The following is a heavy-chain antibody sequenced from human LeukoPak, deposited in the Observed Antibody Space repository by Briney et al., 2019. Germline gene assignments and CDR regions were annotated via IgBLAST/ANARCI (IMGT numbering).Heavy chain of an antibody. Sequence: ASVKVSCKVSGYTLTELSVHWVRQAPGKGLEWMGGFDPEGGETIYAQKFQGRVTMTEDTSTDTAYMELSSLRSEDTAVYYCAHAVYAIAAAGRGLGYFDYWGQGTLVTVSS. CDR3: AHAVYAIAAAGRGLGYFDY. CDR1: GYTLTELS. V-gene: IGHV1-24*01. J-gene: IGHJ4*02. D-gene: IGHD6-13*01. CDR2: FDPEGGET.